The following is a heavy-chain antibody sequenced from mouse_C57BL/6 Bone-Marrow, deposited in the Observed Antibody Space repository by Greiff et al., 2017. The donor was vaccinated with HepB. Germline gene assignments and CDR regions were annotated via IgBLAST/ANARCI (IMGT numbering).Heavy chain of an antibody. CDR2: INSDGGST. Sequence: DVMLVESGGGLVQPGESLKLSCESNEYEFPSHDMSWVRKTPEKRLELVAAINSDGGSTNYPDNMERRFIISRDNTNKTLYLQMSRLRSEDTALYYCARHHGYYGYFDVWGTGTTVTVSS. D-gene: IGHD2-2*01. CDR3: ARHHGYYGYFDV. J-gene: IGHJ1*03. V-gene: IGHV5-2*01. CDR1: EYEFPSHD.